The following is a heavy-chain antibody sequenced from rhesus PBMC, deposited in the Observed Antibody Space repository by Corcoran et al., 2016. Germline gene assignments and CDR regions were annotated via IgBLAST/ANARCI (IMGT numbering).Heavy chain of an antibody. J-gene: IGHJ6*01. Sequence: QVTLKESGPALVKPTQTLTLTCTFSGFSLTTSGMGVGWIRQPPGKALEWLALIYWDDDKRYSTSLKSRLTISKDTSKTQVLLTRTNMDPMDTATYCCTRGGYGSSYGLDSWGQGVVVTVSS. CDR3: TRGGYGSSYGLDS. D-gene: IGHD4-29*01. V-gene: IGHV2-152*01. CDR2: IYWDDDK. CDR1: GFSLTTSGMG.